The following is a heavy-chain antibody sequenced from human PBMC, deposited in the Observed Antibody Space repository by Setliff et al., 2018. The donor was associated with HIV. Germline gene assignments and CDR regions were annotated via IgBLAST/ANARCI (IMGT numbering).Heavy chain of an antibody. J-gene: IGHJ4*02. D-gene: IGHD5-18*01. V-gene: IGHV4-34*01. CDR3: AILRGYSYGYFFDY. CDR2: INHSGRT. CDR1: GGSFSDYY. Sequence: PSETLSLTCAVYGGSFSDYYWSWIRQPPGKGLEWIGEINHSGRTIQSPSLGSRVTISIDTSKNQFSLKLSSVTAADTAVYYCAILRGYSYGYFFDYWGQGMLVTVSS.